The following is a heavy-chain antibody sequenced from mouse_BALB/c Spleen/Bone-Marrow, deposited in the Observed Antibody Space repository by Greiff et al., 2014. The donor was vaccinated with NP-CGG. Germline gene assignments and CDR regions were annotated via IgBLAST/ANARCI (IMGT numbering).Heavy chain of an antibody. CDR3: ARTAYFDY. J-gene: IGHJ2*01. Sequence: QVQLKQSGAELVRPGTSVKISCKASGYTFTNYWLGWIKQRSGHGLEWIGDFYPGGGYTNYNEEFKGKATLTADASSSTAYMQLSSLTSEDSAVYFCARTAYFDYWGQGTTLTVSP. CDR1: GYTFTNYW. CDR2: FYPGGGYT. V-gene: IGHV1-63*02.